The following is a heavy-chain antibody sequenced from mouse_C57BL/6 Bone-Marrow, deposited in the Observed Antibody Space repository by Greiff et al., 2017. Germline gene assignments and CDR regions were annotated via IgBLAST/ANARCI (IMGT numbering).Heavy chain of an antibody. CDR2: FYPGSGSI. D-gene: IGHD2-4*01. V-gene: IGHV1-62-2*01. Sequence: QVQLKQSGAELVNPGASVKLSCKASGYIFTEYTIHWVKQRSGQGLEWIGWFYPGSGSIKYNERFKDKATLTADKSSNTVYMELSRLTSEDSAVYFCARHERYYDYEGYLDYWGQGTTLTASP. CDR1: GYIFTEYT. J-gene: IGHJ2*01. CDR3: ARHERYYDYEGYLDY.